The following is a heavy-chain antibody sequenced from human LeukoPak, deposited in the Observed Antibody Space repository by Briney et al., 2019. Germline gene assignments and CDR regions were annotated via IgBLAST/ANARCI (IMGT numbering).Heavy chain of an antibody. V-gene: IGHV3-74*01. Sequence: GGSLRLSCAASGFTFTTFGMNWVRQVPGKGLVWVSLINPDGSTTTYADSVKGRFTISRDNAKNTVYLQMNSLRGEDTAVYYCARDLRGSPDRWGQGTLVTVSS. CDR1: GFTFTTFG. D-gene: IGHD3-16*01. J-gene: IGHJ5*02. CDR3: ARDLRGSPDR. CDR2: INPDGSTT.